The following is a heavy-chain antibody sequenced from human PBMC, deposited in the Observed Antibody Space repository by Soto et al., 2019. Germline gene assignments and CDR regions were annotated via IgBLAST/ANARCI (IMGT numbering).Heavy chain of an antibody. V-gene: IGHV3-23*01. D-gene: IGHD6-19*01. CDR2: ISGSGGST. CDR1: GFTFSSYA. Sequence: GSLRLSCAASGFTFSSYAMSWVRQAPGKGLEWVSAISGSGGSTYYADSVKGRFTITRDNSKNTLYMQMNSMRAEDTAVYYGAKDMGSGWYSGGVLDYWVQGTRVTVSS. CDR3: AKDMGSGWYSGGVLDY. J-gene: IGHJ4*02.